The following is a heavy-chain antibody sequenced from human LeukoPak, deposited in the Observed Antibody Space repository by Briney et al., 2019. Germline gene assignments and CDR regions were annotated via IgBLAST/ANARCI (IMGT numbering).Heavy chain of an antibody. J-gene: IGHJ4*02. V-gene: IGHV4-30-4*01. D-gene: IGHD3-22*01. CDR2: VYHSGYT. CDR3: ARGMYYYERSNYAYYFDY. Sequence: PSETLSLTCTVSGGSISSGDYYWSWVRQSPGQGLEWIGYVYHSGYTYYNPSLRSRVIMSVDTSKNQFSLKLRSVTAADTAVYYCARGMYYYERSNYAYYFDYWGQGTRVTVSS. CDR1: GGSISSGDYY.